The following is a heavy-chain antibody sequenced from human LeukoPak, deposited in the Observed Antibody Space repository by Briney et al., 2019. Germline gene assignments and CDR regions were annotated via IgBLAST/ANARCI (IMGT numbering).Heavy chain of an antibody. J-gene: IGHJ4*02. Sequence: GGSLRLSCAASGFTFSSYAMSWVRQAPGKGLEWVSAISGSGGSTYYADSVKGRFTISRDNAKNSLYLQMNSLRAEDTAVYYCARDPGYSSQTYFDYWGQGTLVTVSS. D-gene: IGHD6-13*01. CDR1: GFTFSSYA. V-gene: IGHV3-23*01. CDR3: ARDPGYSSQTYFDY. CDR2: ISGSGGST.